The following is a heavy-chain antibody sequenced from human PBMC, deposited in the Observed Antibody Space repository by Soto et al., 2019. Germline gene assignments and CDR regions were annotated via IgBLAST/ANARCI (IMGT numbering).Heavy chain of an antibody. CDR3: ARAPMVLTRSYFDS. D-gene: IGHD3-22*01. V-gene: IGHV4-59*01. Sequence: PLETLSLTCTVSGGSISNFYWSWIRQPPGKGLEWIGYISSSGNTNYNPSLKSRVSISVDTSKNQFSLNLTSVTAADTAVYYCARAPMVLTRSYFDSWGQGTPVTVSS. CDR2: ISSSGNT. CDR1: GGSISNFY. J-gene: IGHJ4*02.